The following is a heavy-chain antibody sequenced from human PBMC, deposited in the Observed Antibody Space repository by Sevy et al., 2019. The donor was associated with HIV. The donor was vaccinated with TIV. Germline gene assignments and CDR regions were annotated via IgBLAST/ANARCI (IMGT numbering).Heavy chain of an antibody. CDR2: IFSGGGT. D-gene: IGHD3-22*01. CDR3: ARGATFYSDSSGRVLSVLGAFDI. CDR1: GFTVSSNY. Sequence: GGSLRLSCAAPGFTVSSNYMSWVRQAPGKGLEWVSIIFSGGGTYYADSVQGRFTISRDNSKNMVYLQMNSLRAEDTAVFYCARGATFYSDSSGRVLSVLGAFDIWGRGTMVTVSS. J-gene: IGHJ3*02. V-gene: IGHV3-53*01.